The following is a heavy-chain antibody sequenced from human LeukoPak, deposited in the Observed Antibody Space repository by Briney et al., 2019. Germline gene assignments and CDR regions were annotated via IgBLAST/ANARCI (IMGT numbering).Heavy chain of an antibody. CDR2: ISYDGSNK. Sequence: LSLTCTVSGGSISSSSYYWGWVRQAPGKGLEWVAVISYDGSNKYYADSVKGRFTISRDNSKNTLYLQMNSLRAEDTAVYYCAKPPAVATPLGYMDVWGKGTTVTISS. J-gene: IGHJ6*03. V-gene: IGHV3-30*18. CDR3: AKPPAVATPLGYMDV. CDR1: GGSISSSSYY. D-gene: IGHD5-12*01.